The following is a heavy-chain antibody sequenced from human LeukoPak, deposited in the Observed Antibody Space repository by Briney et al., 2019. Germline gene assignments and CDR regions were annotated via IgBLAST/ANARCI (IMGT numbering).Heavy chain of an antibody. J-gene: IGHJ4*02. Sequence: GASVKVSCKASGYIFTSYFMHWVRQAPGQGLEWMGLINPSGGSTRYAQKFQGRVTLTRDTSIDTVYLELSSLKSDDTAVYYCARDPGHDTSNYGGLDFWGQGTLVTVSS. CDR1: GYIFTSYF. D-gene: IGHD4-11*01. CDR2: INPSGGST. V-gene: IGHV1-46*01. CDR3: ARDPGHDTSNYGGLDF.